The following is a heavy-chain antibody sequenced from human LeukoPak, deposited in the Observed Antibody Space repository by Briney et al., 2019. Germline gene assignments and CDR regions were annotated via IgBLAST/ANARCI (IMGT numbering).Heavy chain of an antibody. Sequence: KPSETLSLTCTVSGGSISGYYWSWIRQPPGKGLEWIAYIYYNGISNYNPSLKSRVIISVDSSKNQFSLKLTSVTAADTAVYYCPKTLTGTEPTRDVGGQGTTVT. CDR2: IYYNGIS. J-gene: IGHJ6*02. CDR3: PKTLTGTEPTRDV. CDR1: GGSISGYY. D-gene: IGHD1-20*01. V-gene: IGHV4-59*01.